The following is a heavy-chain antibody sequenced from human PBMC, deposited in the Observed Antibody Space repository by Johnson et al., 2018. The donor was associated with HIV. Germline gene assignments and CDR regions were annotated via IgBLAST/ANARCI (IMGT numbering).Heavy chain of an antibody. CDR2: ISNDGSAK. CDR1: GFTFSRCG. Sequence: QVQLVESGGGVVQPGTSLRLSCAASGFTFSRCGMHWVRQAPVKGLEWAAVISNDGSAKYYAYSVKGRFTISRDNSKNTMYLQMNSLRTEDTAVYSCARARWEEPIRGAFDIWGQGTMVTVSS. J-gene: IGHJ3*02. CDR3: ARARWEEPIRGAFDI. D-gene: IGHD1-14*01. V-gene: IGHV3-30*03.